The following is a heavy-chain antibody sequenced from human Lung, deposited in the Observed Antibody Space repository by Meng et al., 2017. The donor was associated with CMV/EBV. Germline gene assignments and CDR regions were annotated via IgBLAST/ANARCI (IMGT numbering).Heavy chain of an antibody. Sequence: GGSLRLXCAASGFTFDDYAMHWVRQAPGKGLEWVSVISWISGSIGYADSVKGRFTISRDNAKDSLYLQMNSLRAEDTALYYCAKGSGGVYYYYGMDVWGQGTTVTVSS. J-gene: IGHJ6*02. CDR2: ISWISGSI. CDR1: GFTFDDYA. CDR3: AKGSGGVYYYYGMDV. V-gene: IGHV3-9*01. D-gene: IGHD2-8*02.